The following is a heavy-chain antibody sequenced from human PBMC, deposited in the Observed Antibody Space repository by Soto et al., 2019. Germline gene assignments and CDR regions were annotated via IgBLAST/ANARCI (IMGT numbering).Heavy chain of an antibody. CDR1: GGSMSSYY. CDR2: ISYSGST. Sequence: SETLSLTCPVSGGSMSSYYWTWLRQSPGRGLEWIGYISYSGSTYYNPSLKSRVTISADTSKNQFTLRMNSMIAADTAVYYCARADPDASVGYWGQGTLVTVSS. J-gene: IGHJ4*02. V-gene: IGHV4-59*01. CDR3: ARADPDASVGY. D-gene: IGHD2-15*01.